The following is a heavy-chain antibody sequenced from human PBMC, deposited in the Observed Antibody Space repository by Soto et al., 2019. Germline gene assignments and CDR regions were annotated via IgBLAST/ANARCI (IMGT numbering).Heavy chain of an antibody. D-gene: IGHD2-15*01. Sequence: PGGSLRLSCAVSGFIFTNYAMSWVRQAPGKGLEWVSTISGSGSTYYADSVKGRFTISRDISKNTLYLQMNGLRADDTAVYYCAKATLGYCSGGTCYVLDSWGQGTLVTVSS. CDR1: GFIFTNYA. J-gene: IGHJ4*02. V-gene: IGHV3-23*01. CDR2: ISGSGST. CDR3: AKATLGYCSGGTCYVLDS.